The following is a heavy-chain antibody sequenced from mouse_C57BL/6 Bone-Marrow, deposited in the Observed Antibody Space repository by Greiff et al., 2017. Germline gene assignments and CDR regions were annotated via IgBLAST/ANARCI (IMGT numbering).Heavy chain of an antibody. CDR2: ISNGGGST. Sequence: EVKVEESGGGLVQPGGSLKLSCAASGFTFSDYYMSWVRQTPEKRLEWVAYISNGGGSTYYPDTVKGRFTISRDNAKNTLYLQMSRLKSEDTAMYYCARQGFAYWGQGTLVTVSA. J-gene: IGHJ3*01. CDR3: ARQGFAY. V-gene: IGHV5-12*01. CDR1: GFTFSDYY.